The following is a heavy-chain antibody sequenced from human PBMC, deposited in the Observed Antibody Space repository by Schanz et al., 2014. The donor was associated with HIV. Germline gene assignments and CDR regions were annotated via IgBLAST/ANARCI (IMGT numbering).Heavy chain of an antibody. CDR3: ARDGMAFYGMDV. V-gene: IGHV3-74*01. CDR1: RFSFRGYG. J-gene: IGHJ6*02. CDR2: IYSDGSTT. D-gene: IGHD1-20*01. Sequence: VQLVESGGGVVQPGRSLILSCAASRFSFRGYGMHWVRQTPGKGLEWVSRIYSDGSTTSYADSVKGRFTISRDNAKNTLYLQMNSLRAVDTAVYFCARDGMAFYGMDVWGQGTTVTVSS.